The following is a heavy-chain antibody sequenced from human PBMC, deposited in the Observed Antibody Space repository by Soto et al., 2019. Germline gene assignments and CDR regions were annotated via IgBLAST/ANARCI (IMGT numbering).Heavy chain of an antibody. CDR2: MHYTGFS. CDR1: GDSVTSHY. V-gene: IGHV4-59*08. Sequence: SETLSLTCSFSGDSVTSHYLTWIRQSPEKGLEWIGYMHYTGFSNYNPSLNSRVTISVDTSKNQFFLKLSFVTAEDTAVYYCARHRALNWFDPWGQGTLVTVSS. CDR3: ARHRALNWFDP. J-gene: IGHJ5*02.